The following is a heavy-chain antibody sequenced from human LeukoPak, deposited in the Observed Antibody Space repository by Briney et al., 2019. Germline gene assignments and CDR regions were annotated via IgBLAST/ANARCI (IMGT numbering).Heavy chain of an antibody. Sequence: SETLSLTCTVSGGSISRYYWSWIRQPPGKGLEWIGYIYYSGSTNYNPSLKSRVTISVDTSKNQFSLKLSSVTAADTAVYYCARDDVWGQGTLVTVSS. CDR1: GGSISRYY. V-gene: IGHV4-59*01. J-gene: IGHJ4*02. CDR3: ARDDV. CDR2: IYYSGST.